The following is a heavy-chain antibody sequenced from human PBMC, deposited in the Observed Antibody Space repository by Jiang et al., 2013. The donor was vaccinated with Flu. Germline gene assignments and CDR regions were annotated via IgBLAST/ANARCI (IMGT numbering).Heavy chain of an antibody. CDR2: INHSGST. V-gene: IGHV4-34*01. CDR3: ARVLRTIFGVVHYYYYGMDV. D-gene: IGHD3-3*01. Sequence: CAVYGGSFSGYYWSWIRQPPGKGLEWIGEINHSGSTNYNPSLKSRVTISVDTSKNQFSLKLSSVTAADTAVYYCARVLRTIFGVVHYYYYGMDVWGQGTTVTVSS. CDR1: GGSFSGYY. J-gene: IGHJ6*02.